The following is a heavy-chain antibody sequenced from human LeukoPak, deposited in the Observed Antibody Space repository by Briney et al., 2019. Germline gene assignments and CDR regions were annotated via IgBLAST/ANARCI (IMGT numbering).Heavy chain of an antibody. CDR1: GGTFSSYA. CDR3: ARGDILTGYRYYFDH. J-gene: IGHJ4*02. V-gene: IGHV1-69*06. CDR2: IIPIFGTA. D-gene: IGHD3-9*01. Sequence: SVKVSCKASGGTFSSYAISWVRQAPGQGLECMGGIIPIFGTANYAQKFQGRVTITADKSTSTAYMELSSLRSEDTAVYYCARGDILTGYRYYFDHWGQGTPVTVSS.